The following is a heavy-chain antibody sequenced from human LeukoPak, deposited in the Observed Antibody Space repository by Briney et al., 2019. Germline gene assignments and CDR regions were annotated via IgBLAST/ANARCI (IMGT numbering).Heavy chain of an antibody. J-gene: IGHJ4*02. D-gene: IGHD4-17*01. CDR2: ISGSGGST. CDR1: GFTFSSYA. Sequence: PGGSLRLSCAASGFTFSSYAMSWVRQAPGKGLEWVSAISGSGGSTYYADSVKGRFTISRDNSKNTLYLQMNSLRAEDTAVYYCAKRPKRGTTVTNDYWGQGTLVTVSS. CDR3: AKRPKRGTTVTNDY. V-gene: IGHV3-23*01.